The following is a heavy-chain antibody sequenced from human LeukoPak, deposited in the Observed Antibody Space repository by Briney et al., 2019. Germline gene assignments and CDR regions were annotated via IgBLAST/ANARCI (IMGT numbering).Heavy chain of an antibody. V-gene: IGHV3-74*01. CDR2: INSDGSST. CDR3: AREGDFWSVNHESFDY. D-gene: IGHD3-3*01. CDR1: GFTFSSYW. J-gene: IGHJ4*02. Sequence: PGGSLRLSCAAPGFTFSSYWMHWVRQAPGKGLVWVSRINSDGSSTSYADSVKGRFTISRDNAMNTLYLQMNSLRAEDTAVYYCAREGDFWSVNHESFDYWGQGTLVTVSS.